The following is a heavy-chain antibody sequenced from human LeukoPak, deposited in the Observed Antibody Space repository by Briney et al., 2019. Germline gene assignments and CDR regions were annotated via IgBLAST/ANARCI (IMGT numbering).Heavy chain of an antibody. Sequence: GGSLRLSCTASGFTFSSYEMNWVRQAPGKGLEWVSAISGGGGSTYYADSVKGRFTISRDNSKNTLHLQVDSLRVEDTAVYYCAKGAAAPGYFDYWGQGTLVTVSS. CDR2: ISGGGGST. J-gene: IGHJ4*02. V-gene: IGHV3-23*01. CDR1: GFTFSSYE. CDR3: AKGAAAPGYFDY. D-gene: IGHD6-13*01.